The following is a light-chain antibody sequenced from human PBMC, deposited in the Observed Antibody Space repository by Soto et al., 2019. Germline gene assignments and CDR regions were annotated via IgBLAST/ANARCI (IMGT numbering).Light chain of an antibody. J-gene: IGKJ1*01. V-gene: IGKV3-20*01. Sequence: EIVLTQSPGTLSLSPGDRATLSCRASQPVGSAYLAWYRQTLGQAPRPLIYGASNRATGIPDRFSGSGSGTDFTLTISRLEPEDFAVYYCQQYGSSGTFGQGTKVDIK. CDR2: GAS. CDR3: QQYGSSGT. CDR1: QPVGSAY.